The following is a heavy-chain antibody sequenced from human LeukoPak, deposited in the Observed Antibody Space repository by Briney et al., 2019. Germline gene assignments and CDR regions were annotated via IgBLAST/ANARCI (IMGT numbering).Heavy chain of an antibody. CDR2: ISYDGSNK. Sequence: GGSLRLSCAASGFTFSSYAMHWVRQAPGKGLEWVAVISYDGSNKYYADSVKGRFTISRDNSKNTLYLQMSSLRAEDTAVYYCARLYSSRMFDYWGQGTQVTVSS. V-gene: IGHV3-30-3*01. J-gene: IGHJ4*02. CDR1: GFTFSSYA. CDR3: ARLYSSRMFDY. D-gene: IGHD6-13*01.